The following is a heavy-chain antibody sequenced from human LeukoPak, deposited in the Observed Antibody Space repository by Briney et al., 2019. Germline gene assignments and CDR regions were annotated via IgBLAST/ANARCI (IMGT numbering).Heavy chain of an antibody. J-gene: IGHJ3*02. V-gene: IGHV1-69*01. Sequence: SVKVSCKASGGTFSSYAISWVRQAPGQGLEWMGGIIPIFGTANYAQKFQGRVTITADESTSTAYMELSSLRSEDTAVYYCARDLSGVVVPAAIEGAFDIWGQGTVVTVSS. CDR1: GGTFSSYA. CDR3: ARDLSGVVVPAAIEGAFDI. D-gene: IGHD2-2*02. CDR2: IIPIFGTA.